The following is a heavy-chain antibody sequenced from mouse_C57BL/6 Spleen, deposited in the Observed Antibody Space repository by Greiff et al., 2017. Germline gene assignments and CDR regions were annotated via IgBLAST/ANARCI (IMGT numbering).Heavy chain of an antibody. CDR1: GYTFTSYW. D-gene: IGHD2-1*01. CDR3: ARGHGNYGAMDY. V-gene: IGHV1-69*01. Sequence: QVQLQQPGAELVMPGASVKLSCKASGYTFTSYWMHWVKQRPGQGLEWIGEIDPADSYTNYNQKFKGKSTLTVDKSSSTAYMQLSSLTSEDSAVYYCARGHGNYGAMDYWGQGTSVTVSS. J-gene: IGHJ4*01. CDR2: IDPADSYT.